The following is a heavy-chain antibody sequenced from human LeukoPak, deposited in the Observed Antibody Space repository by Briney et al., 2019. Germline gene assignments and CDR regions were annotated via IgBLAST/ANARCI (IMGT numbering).Heavy chain of an antibody. Sequence: GESLKISCKGSGYNFTSYWIGWVRQMPGKGLEWMGIIYPGDSDTRNSPSFQGQVTISADKSISTAYLQWSSLKASDTAMYYCARRGYNDSSGYALDAFDIWGQGTMVTVSS. V-gene: IGHV5-51*01. CDR1: GYNFTSYW. D-gene: IGHD3-22*01. CDR2: IYPGDSDT. CDR3: ARRGYNDSSGYALDAFDI. J-gene: IGHJ3*02.